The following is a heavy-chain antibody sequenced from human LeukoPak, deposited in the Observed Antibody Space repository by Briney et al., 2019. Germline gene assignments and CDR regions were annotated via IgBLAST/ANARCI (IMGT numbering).Heavy chain of an antibody. CDR2: IKQDGSEK. CDR3: ARVPYGSGTHFADY. Sequence: GGSLRLSCAASGFTFSSYWMGWVRQAPGKGLEWVANIKQDGSEKYYVDSVKGRFTISRDNAKNSLYLQMNSLRAEDTAVYYCARVPYGSGTHFADYWGQGTLVTVSS. CDR1: GFTFSSYW. D-gene: IGHD3-10*01. J-gene: IGHJ4*02. V-gene: IGHV3-7*03.